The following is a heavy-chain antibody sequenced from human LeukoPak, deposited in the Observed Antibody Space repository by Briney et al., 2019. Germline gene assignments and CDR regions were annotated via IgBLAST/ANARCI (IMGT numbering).Heavy chain of an antibody. Sequence: SGPALVKPTQTLTLTCTFSGFSLSTSGMCVSWIRQPPGKTLEWLARIDWDDDKYYSTSLKTRLTISKDTSKNQVVLTMTNMDPVDTATYYCARIYLRGPAFDDWGQGTLVTVSS. D-gene: IGHD3-10*01. J-gene: IGHJ4*02. CDR1: GFSLSTSGMC. CDR3: ARIYLRGPAFDD. CDR2: IDWDDDK. V-gene: IGHV2-70*11.